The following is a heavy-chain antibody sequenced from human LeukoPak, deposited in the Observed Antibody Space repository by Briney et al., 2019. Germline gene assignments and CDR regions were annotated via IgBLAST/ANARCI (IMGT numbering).Heavy chain of an antibody. J-gene: IGHJ4*02. D-gene: IGHD3-22*01. V-gene: IGHV1-8*02. CDR3: ARGTATYYYDSSGYT. Sequence: GASVKVSCKASGYTFTTYYMHWVRQATGQGLEWMGWMNPDSGNTGYAQKFQGRVTMTRNTSISTAYMELSSLRSEDTAVYYCARGTATYYYDSSGYTWGQGTLVTVSS. CDR2: MNPDSGNT. CDR1: GYTFTTYY.